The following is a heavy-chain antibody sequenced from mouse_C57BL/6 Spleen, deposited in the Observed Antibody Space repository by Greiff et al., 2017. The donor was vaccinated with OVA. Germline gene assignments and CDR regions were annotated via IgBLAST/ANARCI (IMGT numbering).Heavy chain of an antibody. J-gene: IGHJ3*01. Sequence: EVKLEESGPELVKPGASVKMSCKASGYTFTDYNMHWVKQSPGKSLEWIGYINPNNGGTSYNQKFKGKATLTVNKSSSTAYMELRSLTSEDSAVYYCADSYGYTWFADWGKGNLVTVSA. CDR1: GYTFTDYN. V-gene: IGHV1-22*01. CDR3: ADSYGYTWFAD. CDR2: INPNNGGT. D-gene: IGHD2-2*01.